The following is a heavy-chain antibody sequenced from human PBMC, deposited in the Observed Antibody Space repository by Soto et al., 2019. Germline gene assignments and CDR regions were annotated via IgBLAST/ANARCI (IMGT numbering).Heavy chain of an antibody. D-gene: IGHD3-16*02. J-gene: IGHJ4*02. CDR3: ARGASDYIWGSYRLSDY. Sequence: QVQLVQSGAEVKKPGASVKVSCKASGYTFTSYGISWVRQAPGQGLEWMGWVSAYNGNTNYAQKLQGRVTMTSDTSTRTANMELRSRRSDDTAVYYCARGASDYIWGSYRLSDYWGQGTLVTVSS. CDR1: GYTFTSYG. CDR2: VSAYNGNT. V-gene: IGHV1-18*01.